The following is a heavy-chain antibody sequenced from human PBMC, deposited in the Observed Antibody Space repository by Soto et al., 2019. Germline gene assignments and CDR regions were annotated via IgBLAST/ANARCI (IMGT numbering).Heavy chain of an antibody. CDR1: GFTFSSYS. Sequence: EVQLVESGGGLVKPGGSLRLSCAASGFTFSSYSMNWVRQAPGKGLEWVSFISSSSSYIYYADSVKGRFTISRDNAKNSVYLQMNSRRAEDTALYYCARDHPRVIGSKIDCWGQGTLVTVSS. D-gene: IGHD3-22*01. CDR3: ARDHPRVIGSKIDC. J-gene: IGHJ4*02. CDR2: ISSSSSYI. V-gene: IGHV3-21*02.